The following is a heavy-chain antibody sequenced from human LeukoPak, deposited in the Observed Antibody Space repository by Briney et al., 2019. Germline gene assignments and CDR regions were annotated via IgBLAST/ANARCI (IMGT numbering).Heavy chain of an antibody. CDR2: IWYDGSHE. Sequence: GGSLRLSCAASGFTFRNHGMHWVRQAPGKGLEWVGVIWYDGSHEEYADSVRGRFTISRDNFDNTMYLQMDSLGAEDTGLYYCARDKSNNYRVVRYYYYGMDVWGQGTTVTVSS. D-gene: IGHD2-2*01. V-gene: IGHV3-33*01. CDR3: ARDKSNNYRVVRYYYYGMDV. J-gene: IGHJ6*02. CDR1: GFTFRNHG.